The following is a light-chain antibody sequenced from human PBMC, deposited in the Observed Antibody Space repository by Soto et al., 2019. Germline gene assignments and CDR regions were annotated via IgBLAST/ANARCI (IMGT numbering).Light chain of an antibody. CDR3: CSYTTSNTRQIV. Sequence: ALTQPASVSGSPGQSITISCTGTSSDVDGYNYVSWYQQHPGKAPKFMIYDVSNRPSGVSNRFSGSKSGNTASLTISGLQAEDEADYYCCSYTTSNTRQIVFGTGTKLTVL. CDR1: SSDVDGYNY. V-gene: IGLV2-14*01. J-gene: IGLJ1*01. CDR2: DVS.